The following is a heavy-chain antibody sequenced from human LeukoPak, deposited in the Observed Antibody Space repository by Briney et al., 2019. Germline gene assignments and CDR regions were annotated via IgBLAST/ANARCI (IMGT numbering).Heavy chain of an antibody. CDR3: ARLGDDYVWGSYRAP. V-gene: IGHV1-69*05. Sequence: ASVKVSCKASGYTFTMYSIHWVRQAPGQGLEWMGGIIPIFGTANYAQKFQGRVTITTDESTSTGYMELSSLRSEDTAVYYWARLGDDYVWGSYRAPWGQGTLVTVSS. CDR2: IIPIFGTA. CDR1: GYTFTMYS. J-gene: IGHJ5*02. D-gene: IGHD3-16*02.